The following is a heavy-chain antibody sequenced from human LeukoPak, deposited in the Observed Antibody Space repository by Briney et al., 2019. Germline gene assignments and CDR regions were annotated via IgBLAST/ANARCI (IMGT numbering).Heavy chain of an antibody. J-gene: IGHJ4*02. V-gene: IGHV3-48*01. Sequence: PGGSLRLSCAASGFTFSSYSMNWVRQAPGKGLEWVSYISSSSSTIYYADSVKGRFTISRDNAKNSLYLQMNSLRAEDTAVYYCARDFRSTSTACTNGVCYIRQQLVLGLAYWGQGTLVTVSS. CDR1: GFTFSSYS. CDR3: ARDFRSTSTACTNGVCYIRQQLVLGLAY. CDR2: ISSSSSTI. D-gene: IGHD2-8*01.